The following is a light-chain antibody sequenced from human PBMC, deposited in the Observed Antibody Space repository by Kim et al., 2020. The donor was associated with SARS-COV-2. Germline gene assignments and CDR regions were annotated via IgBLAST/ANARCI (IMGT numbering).Light chain of an antibody. V-gene: IGKV3-15*01. CDR2: DSS. J-gene: IGKJ1*01. Sequence: VSPGERATLSCSASQNVNDYLAWYQQKPGQVPRLLIYDSSTRATGIPARFSASGSGTEFTLTISSLQSEDFTIYYCQQYNLWPRTFGRGTKVDFK. CDR1: QNVNDY. CDR3: QQYNLWPRT.